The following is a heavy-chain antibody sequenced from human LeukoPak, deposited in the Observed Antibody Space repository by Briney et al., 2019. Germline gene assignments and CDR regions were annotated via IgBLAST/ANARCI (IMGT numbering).Heavy chain of an antibody. CDR1: GYTFTGYY. D-gene: IGHD4-17*01. Sequence: ASVKVSCKASGYTFTGYYMHWVRQAPGQGLEWMGWINPNSGGTNYAQKFQGRVTMTRDTSISTVYMELSRLRSDDTAVYYCASGATVTSYYFDYWGQGTLVTVSS. CDR3: ASGATVTSYYFDY. CDR2: INPNSGGT. V-gene: IGHV1-2*02. J-gene: IGHJ4*02.